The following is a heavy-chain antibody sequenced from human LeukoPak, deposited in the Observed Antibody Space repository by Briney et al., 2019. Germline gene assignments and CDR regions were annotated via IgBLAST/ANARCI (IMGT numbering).Heavy chain of an antibody. CDR2: IYYSGST. D-gene: IGHD3-10*01. J-gene: IGHJ6*03. V-gene: IGHV4-39*01. CDR3: ASVRRGFGESSKYYAYYYMGV. Sequence: SETPSLTCTVSGGSISSRSYYWGWIRQPPGKGLEWIGSIYYSGSTYYNPSLTVRVTISVDTSKYQFSLKLSSVTAADTAVYYCASVRRGFGESSKYYAYYYMGVWGKGTTVTISS. CDR1: GGSISSRSYY.